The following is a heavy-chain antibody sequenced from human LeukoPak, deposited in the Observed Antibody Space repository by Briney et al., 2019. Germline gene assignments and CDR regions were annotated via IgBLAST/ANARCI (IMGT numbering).Heavy chain of an antibody. CDR2: ISGSGGST. Sequence: PSETLSLTCTVSGGSIRTFYWSWIRQPPGKGLEWVSAISGSGGSTYYADSVKGRFTISRDNSKNTLYLQMNSLRAEDTAVYYCAKDPGHYDSSGYPGDYWGQGTLVTVSS. D-gene: IGHD3-22*01. CDR3: AKDPGHYDSSGYPGDY. J-gene: IGHJ4*02. CDR1: GGSIRTFY. V-gene: IGHV3-23*01.